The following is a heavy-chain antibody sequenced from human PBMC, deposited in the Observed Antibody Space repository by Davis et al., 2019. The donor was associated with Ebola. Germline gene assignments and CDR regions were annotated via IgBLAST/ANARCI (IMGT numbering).Heavy chain of an antibody. Sequence: GESLKISCAASGFTFSSFSIHWVRQAPGKGLEWVSSISSSSSYIYYADSVKGRFTISRDNAKNSLYLQMNSLRAEDTAVYYCAKGVVKAVAGTYYYYGMDVWGKGTTVTVSS. CDR2: ISSSSSYI. D-gene: IGHD6-19*01. V-gene: IGHV3-21*04. CDR3: AKGVVKAVAGTYYYYGMDV. J-gene: IGHJ6*04. CDR1: GFTFSSFS.